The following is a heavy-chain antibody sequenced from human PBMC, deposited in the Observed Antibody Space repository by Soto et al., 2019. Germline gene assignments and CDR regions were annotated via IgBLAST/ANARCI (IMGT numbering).Heavy chain of an antibody. D-gene: IGHD3-10*02. Sequence: EVQLLESGGGLVQPGGSLRLSCAASGFTFSSYAMSWVRQAPGKGLEWVSAISGSGGSTYYADSVKGRFSISRDNSKNTLDLQMNSLRAEDTAVYDCAKDVFGEFPRGAFDIWGQGTMVTVSS. V-gene: IGHV3-23*01. CDR1: GFTFSSYA. CDR2: ISGSGGST. J-gene: IGHJ3*02. CDR3: AKDVFGEFPRGAFDI.